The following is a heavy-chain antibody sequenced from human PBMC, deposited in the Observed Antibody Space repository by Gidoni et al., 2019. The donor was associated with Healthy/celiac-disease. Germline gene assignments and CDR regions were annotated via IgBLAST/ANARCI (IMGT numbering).Heavy chain of an antibody. V-gene: IGHV4-39*07. CDR1: GGSISSSSYY. Sequence: QLQLQESGPGLVKPSETLSLTCTVPGGSISSSSYYWGWIRQPPGKGLEWIGSIYYSGSTYYNPSLKSRVTISVDTSENQFSLKLSSVTAADTAVYYCARDQVITGPTGLLDYWGQGTLVTVSS. CDR3: ARDQVITGPTGLLDY. D-gene: IGHD1-20*01. CDR2: IYYSGST. J-gene: IGHJ4*02.